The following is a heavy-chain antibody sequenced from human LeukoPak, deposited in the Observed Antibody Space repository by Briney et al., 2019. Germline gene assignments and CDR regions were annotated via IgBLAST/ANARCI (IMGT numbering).Heavy chain of an antibody. V-gene: IGHV3-23*01. CDR2: ISGGGGST. J-gene: IGHJ4*02. Sequence: GGSLRLSCAASGFTFSSYAMSWVRQAPGKGLEWVSAISGGGGSTYYADSVKGRFTISRDNSKNTLYLQMNSLRAEDTAVYYCAKLFCSWYLSDGGVRVCTYLHQPETGVSFDYWGQGTLVTVSS. CDR3: AKLFCSWYLSDGGVRVCTYLHQPETGVSFDY. CDR1: GFTFSSYA. D-gene: IGHD6-13*01.